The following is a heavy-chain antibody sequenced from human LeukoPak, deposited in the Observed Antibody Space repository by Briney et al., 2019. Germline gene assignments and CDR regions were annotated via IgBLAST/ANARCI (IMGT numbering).Heavy chain of an antibody. D-gene: IGHD3-10*01. CDR3: AREPTYYYGSGSYYSSPIWFDP. CDR2: IYTSGST. J-gene: IGHJ5*02. V-gene: IGHV4-4*07. CDR1: GGSISSYY. Sequence: PSETLSLTCTVSGGSISSYYWSWIRQPAGKGLEWIGRIYTSGSTSYNPSLKSRVTMSVDTSKNQFSLKLSSVTAADTAVYYCAREPTYYYGSGSYYSSPIWFDPWGQGTLVTVSS.